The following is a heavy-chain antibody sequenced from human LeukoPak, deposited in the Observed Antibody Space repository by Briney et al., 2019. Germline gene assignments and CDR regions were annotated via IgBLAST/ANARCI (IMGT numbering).Heavy chain of an antibody. V-gene: IGHV3-48*04. CDR3: ARSRWDVILTGYLVRDYYYYYMDV. D-gene: IGHD3-9*01. CDR2: ISSSSSTI. CDR1: GFTFSSYS. J-gene: IGHJ6*03. Sequence: GSLRLSCAASGFTFSSYSMNWVRQAPGKGLEWVSYISSSSSTIYYADSVKGRFTISRDNAKNSLYLQMNSLRAEDTAVYYCARSRWDVILTGYLVRDYYYYYMDVWGKGTTVTVSS.